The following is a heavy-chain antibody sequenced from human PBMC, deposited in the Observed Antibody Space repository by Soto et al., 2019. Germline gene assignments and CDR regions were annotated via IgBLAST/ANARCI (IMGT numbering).Heavy chain of an antibody. CDR3: VRYQPYSTGYYYFEQ. Sequence: QVQLVQSGAEVKNPGASVKVSCKTSDYTFTTYGVSWVRQAPGQGLEWMGCISGHNGHANYAQTFQGRVTMTTDTSTTTAYMEVRSLRSDDPAVYYCVRYQPYSTGYYYFEQGGQGTRAIVTS. D-gene: IGHD6-19*01. V-gene: IGHV1-18*01. CDR2: ISGHNGHA. J-gene: IGHJ4*02. CDR1: DYTFTTYG.